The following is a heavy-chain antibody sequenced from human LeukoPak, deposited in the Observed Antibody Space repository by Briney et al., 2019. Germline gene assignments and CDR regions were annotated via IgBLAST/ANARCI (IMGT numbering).Heavy chain of an antibody. J-gene: IGHJ4*02. CDR1: GYTFTSYD. V-gene: IGHV1-8*03. CDR3: ARDFGYSGYKNTQYYFDY. Sequence: GASVKVSCKASGYTFTSYDINWVRQATGQGLEWMGWMNPNSGNTGYAQKFQGRVTITRNTSISTAYKELSSLRSDDTAVYYCARDFGYSGYKNTQYYFDYWGQGTLVTVSS. D-gene: IGHD5-12*01. CDR2: MNPNSGNT.